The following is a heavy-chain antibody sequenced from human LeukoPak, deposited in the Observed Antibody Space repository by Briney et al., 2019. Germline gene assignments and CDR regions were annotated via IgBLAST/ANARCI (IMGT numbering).Heavy chain of an antibody. J-gene: IGHJ4*02. CDR2: ISWNSGSI. CDR3: ARGGVYCSSTSCRDY. CDR1: GFTFDDYA. V-gene: IGHV3-9*01. Sequence: QPGRSLRLSCAASGFTFDDYAMHWVRQAPGKGLEWVSGISWNSGSIGYADSVKGRFTISRHNSKNTLYLQMNSLRAEDTAVYYCARGGVYCSSTSCRDYWGQGTLVTVSS. D-gene: IGHD2-2*01.